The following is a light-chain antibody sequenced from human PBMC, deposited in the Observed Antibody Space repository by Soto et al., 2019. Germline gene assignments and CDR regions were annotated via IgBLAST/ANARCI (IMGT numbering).Light chain of an antibody. Sequence: ETVLTQSPGTLSLSPGERATVSCRASQSVGGSSLAWYQQRPGQAPRLLIYDTSKRATGIPDRFSGSGSGTDFTLTISSLQAEDVAVYYCQHYYNTWTFGQGTKVDIK. CDR2: DTS. V-gene: IGKV3-20*01. J-gene: IGKJ1*01. CDR1: QSVGGSS. CDR3: QHYYNTWT.